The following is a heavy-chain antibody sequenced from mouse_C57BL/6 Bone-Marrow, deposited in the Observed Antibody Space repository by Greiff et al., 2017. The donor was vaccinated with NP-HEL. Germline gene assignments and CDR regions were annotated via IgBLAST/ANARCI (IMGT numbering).Heavy chain of an antibody. D-gene: IGHD1-1*01. J-gene: IGHJ2*01. CDR3: ARRPYYYGSSDC. Sequence: QVQLQQPGAELVKPGASVKLSCKASGYTFTSYWMHWVKQRPGQGLEWIGMIHPNSGSTNYNEKFKSKATLTVDKSSSTAYMQLSSLTSEDSAVYYCARRPYYYGSSDCWGQGTTLTVSS. CDR1: GYTFTSYW. V-gene: IGHV1-64*01. CDR2: IHPNSGST.